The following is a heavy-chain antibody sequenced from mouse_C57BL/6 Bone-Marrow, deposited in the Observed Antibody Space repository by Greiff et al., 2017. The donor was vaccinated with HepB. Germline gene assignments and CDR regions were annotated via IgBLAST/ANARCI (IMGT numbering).Heavy chain of an antibody. J-gene: IGHJ4*01. CDR1: GYTFTSYW. V-gene: IGHV1-69*01. Sequence: QVQLQQPGAELVMPGASVKLSCKASGYTFTSYWMHWVKQRPGQGLEWIGEIDPSDSYTNYNQKFKGKSTLTVDKSSSTAYMQLSSLTSEDSAVYYCARDSLMDYWGQGTSVTVSS. CDR2: IDPSDSYT. CDR3: ARDSLMDY.